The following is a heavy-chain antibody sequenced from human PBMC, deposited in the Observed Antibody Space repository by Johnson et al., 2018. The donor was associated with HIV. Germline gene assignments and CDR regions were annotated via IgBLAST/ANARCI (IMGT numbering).Heavy chain of an antibody. Sequence: QEQLVESGGGVVQTGRSLRLSCAASGFIFSSYAMHWVRQAPGKGLEWVSVIYSGGSTYYADSVKGRFTISRDNSKNMLDLQMNSLRAGDAAVYYCARDRIQWWSYVGTFDVWGQGTTVTVSS. J-gene: IGHJ3*01. D-gene: IGHD2-15*01. V-gene: IGHV3-NL1*01. CDR2: IYSGGST. CDR1: GFIFSSYA. CDR3: ARDRIQWWSYVGTFDV.